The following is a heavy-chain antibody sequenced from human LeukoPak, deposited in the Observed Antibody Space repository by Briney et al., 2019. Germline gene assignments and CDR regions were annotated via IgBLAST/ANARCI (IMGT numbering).Heavy chain of an antibody. D-gene: IGHD5-18*01. CDR2: IYHDGST. CDR1: GGSISSNNW. J-gene: IGHJ4*02. CDR3: ARDRGGYTYSHDY. Sequence: TSETLSLTCAVSGGSISSNNWWIWVRQSPEKGLEWIGEIYHDGSTNYNPSLKSRVTISRDKSKNQLSLKLNFVTAADTAVYYCARDRGGYTYSHDYWGQGALVTVSS. V-gene: IGHV4-4*02.